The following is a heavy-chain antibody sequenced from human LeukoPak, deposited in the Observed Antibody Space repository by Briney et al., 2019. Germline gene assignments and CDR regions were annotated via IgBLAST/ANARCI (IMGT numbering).Heavy chain of an antibody. V-gene: IGHV3-21*01. D-gene: IGHD2/OR15-2a*01. J-gene: IGHJ3*02. CDR2: ISSSSNYI. CDR1: GFTFSSYS. CDR3: ARVSILIVPYYAFDI. Sequence: GGSLRLSCAASGFTFSSYSMSWVRQAPGKGLEWVSSISSSSNYIYYADSVKGRFTISRDNAKNSLYLQMNSLRAEDTAVYYCARVSILIVPYYAFDIWGQGTMVTVSS.